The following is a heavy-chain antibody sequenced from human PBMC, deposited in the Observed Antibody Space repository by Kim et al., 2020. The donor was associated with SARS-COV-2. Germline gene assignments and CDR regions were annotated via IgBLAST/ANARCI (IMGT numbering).Heavy chain of an antibody. J-gene: IGHJ5*02. CDR2: ST. V-gene: IGHV3-23*01. D-gene: IGHD1-1*01. CDR3: ATQYNFAYGS. Sequence: STYYAPAVKGLFTISRYNPKNTLSLQMNSLRAEDSAVYYGATQYNFAYGSWGQGTLVTVSS.